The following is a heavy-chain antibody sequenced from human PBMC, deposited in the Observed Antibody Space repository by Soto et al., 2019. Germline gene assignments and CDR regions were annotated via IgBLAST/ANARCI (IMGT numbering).Heavy chain of an antibody. V-gene: IGHV4-61*01. J-gene: IGHJ3*02. D-gene: IGHD3-22*01. Sequence: SETLSLTCTVSGGSVSSCSYYWSWIRRPPGKGLEWIGYIYYSGSTNYNSSLKSRVTISVDTSKNQFSLKLTSVTAADTAVYYCARDRGYYDSSGYLKAFDIWGQGTMVTVSS. CDR3: ARDRGYYDSSGYLKAFDI. CDR2: IYYSGST. CDR1: GGSVSSCSYY.